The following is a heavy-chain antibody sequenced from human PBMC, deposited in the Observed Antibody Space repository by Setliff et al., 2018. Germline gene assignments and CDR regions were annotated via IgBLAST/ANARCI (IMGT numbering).Heavy chain of an antibody. CDR1: GYTFNSYG. Sequence: GASVKVSCKASGYTFNSYGITWVRQAPGQGLEWMGWISCYDGNTKYAQKLQGRVTLTTDTSTSTAYLEVRSLRSDDTAVYYCARHKVIKKEFIRLTWFDPWGQGTPVTVSS. CDR2: ISCYDGNT. J-gene: IGHJ5*02. V-gene: IGHV1-18*01. CDR3: ARHKVIKKEFIRLTWFDP. D-gene: IGHD3-10*01.